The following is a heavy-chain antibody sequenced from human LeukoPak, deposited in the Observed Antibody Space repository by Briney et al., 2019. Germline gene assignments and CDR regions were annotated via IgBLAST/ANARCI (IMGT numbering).Heavy chain of an antibody. D-gene: IGHD6-19*01. V-gene: IGHV1-8*02. CDR3: ARGDIAVAGTSFDY. CDR1: GYTFTGYY. Sequence: ASVKVSCKASGYTFTGYYMHWVRQAPGQGLEWMGWINPNSGNTGYAQKFQGRVTMTRNTSISTAYMELSSLRSDDTAVYYCARGDIAVAGTSFDYWGQGTLVTVSS. CDR2: INPNSGNT. J-gene: IGHJ4*02.